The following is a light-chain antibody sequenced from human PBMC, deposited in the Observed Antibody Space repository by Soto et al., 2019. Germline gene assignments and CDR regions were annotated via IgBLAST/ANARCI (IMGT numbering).Light chain of an antibody. CDR1: SSNIGNNY. V-gene: IGLV1-51*01. J-gene: IGLJ2*01. CDR3: GTWDSRLSAVV. Sequence: SVLTQPPSVSAAPGQKVTISCSGSSSNIGNNYVSWYQQLPGTAPKLLIYDNNKRPSGIPDRFSGSTSGTSATPGITGLQTGDEADYYCGTWDSRLSAVVFGGGTKLTVL. CDR2: DNN.